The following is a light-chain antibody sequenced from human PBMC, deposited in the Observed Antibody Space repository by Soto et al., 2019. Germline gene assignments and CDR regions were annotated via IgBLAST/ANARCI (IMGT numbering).Light chain of an antibody. J-gene: IGLJ2*01. CDR1: SSNIGAGYD. CDR3: QSYDSSLSGSK. Sequence: SVLTQPPSVSGAPGQRVTISCTGSSSNIGAGYDVHWYQQLPGTAPKLLIYGNSNRPSGVPDRFSGSKSGTSASLAITGLQAEDEADYYCQSYDSSLSGSKFGGGTQLTVL. CDR2: GNS. V-gene: IGLV1-40*01.